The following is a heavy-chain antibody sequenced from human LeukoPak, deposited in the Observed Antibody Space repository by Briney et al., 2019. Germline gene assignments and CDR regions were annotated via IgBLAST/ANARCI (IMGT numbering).Heavy chain of an antibody. CDR2: IYSSGST. D-gene: IGHD2-15*01. V-gene: IGHV4-4*08. J-gene: IGHJ4*02. CDR3: ARERRVLLSLDY. Sequence: SETLSLTCTVSGGSFSGDYWGWIRQPPGEGRGWIGYIYSSGSTNYNPSLKSGVSISVATSKNQFSLKLSSVTAADTAVYYCARERRVLLSLDYWGQGTLVTVSS. CDR1: GGSFSGDY.